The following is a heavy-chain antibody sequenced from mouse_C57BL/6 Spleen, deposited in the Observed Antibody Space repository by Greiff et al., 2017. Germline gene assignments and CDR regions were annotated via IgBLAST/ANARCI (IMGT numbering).Heavy chain of an antibody. CDR3: ARDTTEGYFDV. V-gene: IGHV5-17*01. J-gene: IGHJ1*03. D-gene: IGHD1-1*01. Sequence: EVQVVESGGGLVKPGGSLKLSCAASGFTFSDYGMHWVRQAPEKGLEWVAYISSGSSTIYYADTVKGRFTISRDNAKNTLFLQMTSLRSEDTAMYYCARDTTEGYFDVWGTGTTVTVSS. CDR2: ISSGSSTI. CDR1: GFTFSDYG.